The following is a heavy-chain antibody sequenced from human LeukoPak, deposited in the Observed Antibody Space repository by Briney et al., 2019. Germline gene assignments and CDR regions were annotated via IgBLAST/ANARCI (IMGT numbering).Heavy chain of an antibody. J-gene: IGHJ3*02. V-gene: IGHV3-33*01. CDR1: GFTFSSYG. CDR3: ARDLRYSSGRDAFDI. D-gene: IGHD6-19*01. CDR2: IWYDGSNK. Sequence: GGSLRLSCAASGFTFSSYGMHWVRQAPGKGLEWAAVIWYDGSNKYYADSVKGRFTISRDNSKNTLYLQMNSLRAEDTAVYYCARDLRYSSGRDAFDIWGQGTMVTVSS.